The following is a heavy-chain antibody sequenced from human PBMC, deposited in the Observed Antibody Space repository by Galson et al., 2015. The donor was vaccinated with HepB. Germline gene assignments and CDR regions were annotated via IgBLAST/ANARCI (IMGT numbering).Heavy chain of an antibody. D-gene: IGHD5-12*01. Sequence: LRLSCAATGFTFSSYGMHWVRQAPGKGLEWVAVISYDGSNKYYADSVKGRFTISRDNSKNTLYLQMNSLRAEDTAVYYCAKGLYSGYDLDYWGQGTLVTVSS. CDR3: AKGLYSGYDLDY. CDR1: GFTFSSYG. J-gene: IGHJ4*02. CDR2: ISYDGSNK. V-gene: IGHV3-30*18.